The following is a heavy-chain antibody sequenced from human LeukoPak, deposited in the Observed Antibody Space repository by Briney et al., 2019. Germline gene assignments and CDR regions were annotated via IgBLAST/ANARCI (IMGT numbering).Heavy chain of an antibody. Sequence: GGSLRLSCAASGFTFSSYGMHWVRQAPGKGLEWVAFIRYDGSNKYYADSVKGRFTISRDNSKNTLYLQMNSLRAEDTAVYYCARDPRGIRALVDYFDYWGQGTLVIVSS. V-gene: IGHV3-30*02. CDR2: IRYDGSNK. CDR3: ARDPRGIRALVDYFDY. J-gene: IGHJ4*02. D-gene: IGHD5-18*01. CDR1: GFTFSSYG.